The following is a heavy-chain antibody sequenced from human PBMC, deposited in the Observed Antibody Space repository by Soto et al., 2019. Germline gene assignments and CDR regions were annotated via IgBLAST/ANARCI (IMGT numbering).Heavy chain of an antibody. D-gene: IGHD1-1*01. Sequence: GGSLRLSCAASEFTFSSYSMNWVRKATGKGLEWVSSISSSSSYLYYADSVKGRFTISRDNAKNSLYLQMNSLRAEDTAVYYCARELSTGSSYYYYYGMDVWGQGTTVTVSS. CDR1: EFTFSSYS. V-gene: IGHV3-21*01. CDR2: ISSSSSYL. J-gene: IGHJ6*02. CDR3: ARELSTGSSYYYYYGMDV.